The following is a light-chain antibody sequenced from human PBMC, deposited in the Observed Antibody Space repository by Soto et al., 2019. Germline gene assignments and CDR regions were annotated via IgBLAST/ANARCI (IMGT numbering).Light chain of an antibody. CDR2: EVS. V-gene: IGLV2-14*01. J-gene: IGLJ2*01. Sequence: QSVLTQPASVSGSPGQSIIISCTGTSSDVGGYNYVSWYQQHPGKAPKLMIYEVSNRPSGVSNRFSGSKSGNTASLTISGLQAEDEADYYCSSYTSSSTLFGGRTKLTVL. CDR3: SSYTSSSTL. CDR1: SSDVGGYNY.